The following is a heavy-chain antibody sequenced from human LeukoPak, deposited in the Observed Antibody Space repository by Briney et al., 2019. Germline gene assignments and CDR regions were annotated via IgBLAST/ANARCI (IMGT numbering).Heavy chain of an antibody. CDR3: TTDVAVAGRDDY. CDR2: IKSKTDGGTT. D-gene: IGHD6-19*01. Sequence: GGSLRLSCAASGFTFSNAWMSWVRQAPGKGLEWVGRIKSKTDGGTTDYAAPVKGRSTISRDDSKNTLYLQMNSLKTEDTAVYYCTTDVAVAGRDDYWGQGTLVTVSS. J-gene: IGHJ4*02. CDR1: GFTFSNAW. V-gene: IGHV3-15*01.